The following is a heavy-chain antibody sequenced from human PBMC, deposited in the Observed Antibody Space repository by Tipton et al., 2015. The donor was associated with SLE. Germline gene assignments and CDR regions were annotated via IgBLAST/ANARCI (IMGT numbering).Heavy chain of an antibody. V-gene: IGHV3-30*04. J-gene: IGHJ4*02. CDR2: LSYDEKNK. CDR3: ARDRGRDYDTLTGYRRH. CDR1: GFTVTSYP. D-gene: IGHD3-9*01. Sequence: RSLRLSCAASGFTVTSYPVHWVRQAPGKGLEWLTFLSYDEKNKNYADSVKGRFTISRDNSKNTPNLQMNSLRAEDTAVYYCARDRGRDYDTLTGYRRHWGQGTLVAASS.